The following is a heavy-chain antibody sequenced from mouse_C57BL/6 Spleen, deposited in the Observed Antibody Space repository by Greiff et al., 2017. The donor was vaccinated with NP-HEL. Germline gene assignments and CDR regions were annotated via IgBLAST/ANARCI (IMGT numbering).Heavy chain of an antibody. J-gene: IGHJ2*01. CDR3: ASEVLRRYFDY. D-gene: IGHD1-1*01. CDR1: GYSITSGYY. V-gene: IGHV3-6*01. CDR2: ISYDGSN. Sequence: EVQLQESGPGLVKPSQSLSLTCSVTGYSITSGYYWNWIRQFPGNKQEWMGYISYDGSNNYNPSLKNRISITRDTSRNQFFLKLNSVTTEDTATYYGASEVLRRYFDYWGQGTTLTVSS.